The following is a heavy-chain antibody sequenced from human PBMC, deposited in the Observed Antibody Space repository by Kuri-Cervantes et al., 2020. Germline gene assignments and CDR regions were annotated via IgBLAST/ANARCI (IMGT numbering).Heavy chain of an antibody. D-gene: IGHD3-3*01. V-gene: IGHV3-30*03. CDR3: ARDLRARLGFGDAFDI. Sequence: GESLKISCVVSGFTFSSYGMHWVRQAPGKGLEWVAVISYDGTNKYCADSVKGRFTISRDNAKNSLYLQVNSLRAEDTAVYYCARDLRARLGFGDAFDIWGQGTMVTVSS. CDR2: ISYDGTNK. CDR1: GFTFSSYG. J-gene: IGHJ3*02.